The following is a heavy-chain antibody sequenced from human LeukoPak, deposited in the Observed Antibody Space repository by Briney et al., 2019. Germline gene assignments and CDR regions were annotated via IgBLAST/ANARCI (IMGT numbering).Heavy chain of an antibody. V-gene: IGHV4-59*08. CDR2: IYYSGST. CDR1: GGSISGNY. D-gene: IGHD1-26*01. J-gene: IGHJ4*02. CDR3: ARTDSGTLDY. Sequence: SETLSLTCIVSGGSISGNYWSWIRQPPGKGLEWIGYIYYSGSTNYNPSLKSRVTISVDTSKNQFSQKLSSVTAADTTVYYCARTDSGTLDYWGQGTLVTVSS.